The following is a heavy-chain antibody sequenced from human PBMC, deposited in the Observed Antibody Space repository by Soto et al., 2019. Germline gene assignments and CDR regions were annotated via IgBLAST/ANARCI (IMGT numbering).Heavy chain of an antibody. V-gene: IGHV3-73*01. Sequence: GGSLRLSCAASGFTFSGSAMHWVRQASGKGLEWVGRIRSKANSYATAYAASVKGRFTISRDDSKNTAYLQMNSLKTEDTAVYYCTRHSPYTAMVRAAFDIWGQGTMVTVSS. J-gene: IGHJ3*02. D-gene: IGHD5-18*01. CDR1: GFTFSGSA. CDR3: TRHSPYTAMVRAAFDI. CDR2: IRSKANSYAT.